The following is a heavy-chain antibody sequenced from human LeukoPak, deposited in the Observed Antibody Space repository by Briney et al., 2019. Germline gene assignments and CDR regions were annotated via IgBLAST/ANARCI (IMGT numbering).Heavy chain of an antibody. D-gene: IGHD6-13*01. CDR3: ARDPIGSRWPYYFDY. CDR1: GYTFTTYA. Sequence: ASVKVSCKASGYTFTTYAMHWVRQAPGQRLEWMGWINAGNGNTKYSQKFQARVTITRDTSASTAYMELSSLRSEDTAVYYCARDPIGSRWPYYFDYWGQGTLVTVSS. J-gene: IGHJ4*02. CDR2: INAGNGNT. V-gene: IGHV1-3*01.